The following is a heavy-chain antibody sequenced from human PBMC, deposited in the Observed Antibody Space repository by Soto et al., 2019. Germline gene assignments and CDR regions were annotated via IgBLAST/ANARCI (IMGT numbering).Heavy chain of an antibody. Sequence: PGGSLRLSCAASGFTFSSYWMHWVRQAPGKGLVWVSRIKSDGSGTYYADSVKGRLTISRDNAKNTLYLQMNSPRAEDTAVYYCARGDGDYYDGNGYLGRHWGQGALVTVPQ. CDR2: IKSDGSGT. D-gene: IGHD3-22*01. J-gene: IGHJ4*02. CDR1: GFTFSSYW. V-gene: IGHV3-74*01. CDR3: ARGDGDYYDGNGYLGRH.